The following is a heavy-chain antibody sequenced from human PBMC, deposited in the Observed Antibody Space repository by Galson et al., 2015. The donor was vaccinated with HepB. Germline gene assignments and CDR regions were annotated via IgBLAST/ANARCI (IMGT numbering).Heavy chain of an antibody. J-gene: IGHJ4*02. CDR3: ARVAVAGFYLDY. Sequence: SLRLSCAASGFTVSSDYMTWVRQVPGKGLEWVSVFYSGGTTNDADSVKGRFTISRDNSKNTVYLQMSSLRAEDTAVFYCARVAVAGFYLDYWGRGTLVTVSS. V-gene: IGHV3-66*02. D-gene: IGHD6-19*01. CDR2: FYSGGTT. CDR1: GFTVSSDY.